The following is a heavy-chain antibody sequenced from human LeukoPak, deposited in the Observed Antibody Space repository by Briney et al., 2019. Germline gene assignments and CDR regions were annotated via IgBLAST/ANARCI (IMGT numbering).Heavy chain of an antibody. Sequence: KPSETLSLTCAVSGGSISSSNWWSWVRQPPGKGLEWIGSIYYSGSTYYNPSLKSRVTISVDTSKNQFSLKLSSVTAADTAVYYCARVRVGSFDYWGQGTLVTVSS. V-gene: IGHV4-4*02. D-gene: IGHD2-8*02. CDR2: IYYSGST. J-gene: IGHJ4*02. CDR1: GGSISSSNW. CDR3: ARVRVGSFDY.